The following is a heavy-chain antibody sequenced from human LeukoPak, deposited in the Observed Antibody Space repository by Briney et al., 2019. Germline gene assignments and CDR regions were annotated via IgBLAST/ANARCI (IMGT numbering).Heavy chain of an antibody. CDR3: ARSRSIRRVGITIFGVVIAAFDI. CDR2: IIPIFGTA. V-gene: IGHV1-69*13. Sequence: SVKVSCKASGGTFSSYAISWVRQAPGQGLEWMGGIIPIFGTANYAQKFQGRVTITADESTSTAYMELGSLRSEDTAVYYCARSRSIRRVGITIFGVVIAAFDIWDQGTMVTVSS. D-gene: IGHD3-3*01. CDR1: GGTFSSYA. J-gene: IGHJ3*02.